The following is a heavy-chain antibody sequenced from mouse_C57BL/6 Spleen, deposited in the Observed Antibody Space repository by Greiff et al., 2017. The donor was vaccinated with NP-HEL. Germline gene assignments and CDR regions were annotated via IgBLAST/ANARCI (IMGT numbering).Heavy chain of an antibody. CDR3: ARRHDRYAMDY. D-gene: IGHD2-14*01. Sequence: EVQGVESGGGLVKPGGSLKLSCAASGFTFSDYGMHWVRQAPEKGLEWVAYISSGSSPIYYVDTVKGRFTISRDNAKNTLFLQMTSLRSEDTAMYYCARRHDRYAMDYWGQGTSVTVSS. J-gene: IGHJ4*01. CDR1: GFTFSDYG. V-gene: IGHV5-17*01. CDR2: ISSGSSPI.